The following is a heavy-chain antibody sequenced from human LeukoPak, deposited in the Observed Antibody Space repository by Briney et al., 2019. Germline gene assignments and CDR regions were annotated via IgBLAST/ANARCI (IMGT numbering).Heavy chain of an antibody. CDR1: GGSISSYY. CDR2: IYPTGST. V-gene: IGHV4-4*07. D-gene: IGHD3-3*01. J-gene: IGHJ4*02. Sequence: SETLSLTCSVSGGSISSYYWSWIRQPAGKGLEWIGRIYPTGSTDYNPPLKRRVTMSVDTSKNQFSLSLSSVPAADTAVYYCARDVRGWSGFDYWGQGTLVTVSS. CDR3: ARDVRGWSGFDY.